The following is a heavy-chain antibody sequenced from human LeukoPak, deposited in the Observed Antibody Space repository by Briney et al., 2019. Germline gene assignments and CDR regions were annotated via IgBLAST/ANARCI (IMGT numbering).Heavy chain of an antibody. CDR2: IIPIFGAA. J-gene: IGHJ6*03. V-gene: IGHV1-69*01. Sequence: SVKVSCKASGGTFSSYAISWVRQAPGQGLEWMEGIIPIFGAANYAQKFQGRVTITADESTSTAYMELSSLRSEDTAVYYCARGPGSGYYTTYYYYYYMDVWGKGTTVTVSS. CDR1: GGTFSSYA. CDR3: ARGPGSGYYTTYYYYYYMDV. D-gene: IGHD3-3*01.